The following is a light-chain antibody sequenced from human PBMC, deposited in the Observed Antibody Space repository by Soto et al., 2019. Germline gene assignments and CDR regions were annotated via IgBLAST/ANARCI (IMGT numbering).Light chain of an antibody. Sequence: IQMPPSLSTLPASVVYRSTLTGLASQGISSYLPWYQQKPGKAPKLLIYAASTLQSGVPSRFSGSGSGTDFTLTISSLQPEDFATYYCQQLNSYPLTFGGGTKVDIK. CDR3: QQLNSYPLT. CDR2: AAS. J-gene: IGKJ4*01. CDR1: QGISSY. V-gene: IGKV1-9*01.